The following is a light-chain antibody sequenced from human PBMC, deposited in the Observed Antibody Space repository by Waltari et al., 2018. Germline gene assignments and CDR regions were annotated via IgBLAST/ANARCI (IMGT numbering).Light chain of an antibody. V-gene: IGKV3-15*01. CDR2: GAS. CDR3: QQYNNWLPWT. Sequence: EIVMTQSPATLSVSPGERATLSCRASESISSNLAWYQQKPGQAPRLLIYGASTRATGIPARFSGIGSGTEFTFTISSLQSEDFAVYYCQQYNNWLPWTFGQGTKVEIK. J-gene: IGKJ1*01. CDR1: ESISSN.